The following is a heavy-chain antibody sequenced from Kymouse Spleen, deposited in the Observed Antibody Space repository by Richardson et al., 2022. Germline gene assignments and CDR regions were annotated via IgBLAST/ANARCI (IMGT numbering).Heavy chain of an antibody. V-gene: IGHV3-13*01. J-gene: IGHJ4*02. CDR3: ARGGPWNYYFDY. CDR1: GFTFSSYD. Sequence: EVQLVESGGGLVQPGGSLRLSCAASGFTFSSYDMHWVRQATGKGLEWVSAIGTAGDTYYPGSVKGRFTISRENAKNSLYLQMNSLRAGDTAVYYCARGGPWNYYFDYWGQGTLVTVSS. CDR2: IGTAGDT. D-gene: IGHD1-7*01.